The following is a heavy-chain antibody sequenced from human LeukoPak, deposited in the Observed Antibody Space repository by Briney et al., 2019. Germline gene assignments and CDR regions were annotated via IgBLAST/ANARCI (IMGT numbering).Heavy chain of an antibody. D-gene: IGHD3-22*01. V-gene: IGHV3-21*01. CDR1: GFTFSSHS. CDR2: ISSGSSYI. Sequence: GGSLRLSCAASGFTFSSHSMNWVRQAPGKGLEWVSSISSGSSYIYYADSVKGRFTISRDNAKNSLYLQMTSLRAEDTAVYYCARSSSVNYDSSGYSALDYWGQGTLVTVSS. CDR3: ARSSSVNYDSSGYSALDY. J-gene: IGHJ4*02.